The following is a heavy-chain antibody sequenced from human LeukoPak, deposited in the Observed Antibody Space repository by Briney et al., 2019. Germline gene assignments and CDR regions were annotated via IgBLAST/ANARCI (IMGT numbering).Heavy chain of an antibody. CDR3: ARGRDVCLFDY. CDR2: IDYSGST. D-gene: IGHD5-24*01. Sequence: SETLSLTCTVSGGSISSYYWSWIRRPPGKGLEWIGYIDYSGSTNYNPSLKSRVTISVDTSKNQFSLKLSSVTAADTAVYYCARGRDVCLFDYWGQGTLVTVYS. J-gene: IGHJ4*02. CDR1: GGSISSYY. V-gene: IGHV4-59*01.